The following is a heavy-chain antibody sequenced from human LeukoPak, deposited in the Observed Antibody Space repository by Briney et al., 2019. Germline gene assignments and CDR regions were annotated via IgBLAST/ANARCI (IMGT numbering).Heavy chain of an antibody. J-gene: IGHJ4*02. CDR2: ISTSGYTI. CDR1: GFTFSISE. D-gene: IGHD3-10*01. V-gene: IGHV3-48*03. Sequence: PGGSLRLSCAASGFTFSISEMNWVRQAPGKGLEWVSYISTSGYTIYYADSVKGRFTISRDNAENSLYLQMNSLRAEDTAVYYCARGGDYYGSGNYRYYFDYWGQGTLVTVSS. CDR3: ARGGDYYGSGNYRYYFDY.